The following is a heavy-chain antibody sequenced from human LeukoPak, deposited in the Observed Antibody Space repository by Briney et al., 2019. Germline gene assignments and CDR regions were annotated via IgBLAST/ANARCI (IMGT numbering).Heavy chain of an antibody. CDR2: ISYDGSNK. Sequence: PGGSLRLSCAASGFTFSSYAMHWVRQAPGKGLEWVAVISYDGSNKYYADSVKGRFTISRDNSKNTPYLQMNSLRAEDTAVYYCAKAHTIFDYWGQGTLVTVSS. J-gene: IGHJ4*02. V-gene: IGHV3-30-3*01. D-gene: IGHD3-3*01. CDR3: AKAHTIFDY. CDR1: GFTFSSYA.